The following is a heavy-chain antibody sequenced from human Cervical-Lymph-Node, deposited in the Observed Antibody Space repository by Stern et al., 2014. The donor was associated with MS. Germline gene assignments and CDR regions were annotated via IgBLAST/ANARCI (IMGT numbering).Heavy chain of an antibody. CDR3: ARAFCTGGVCYSFPFYGMDV. Sequence: VQLVQSGGGVVRPGGSLRLSCAASGFIFDDYGMGWVRQVPGKGTEWVSAINYNGGSTDYAASVKGRFTISRDNAKKSLYLRMNSLRVEDTAVYHCARAFCTGGVCYSFPFYGMDVWGQGTTVTVSS. CDR1: GFIFDDYG. D-gene: IGHD2-8*02. V-gene: IGHV3-20*01. CDR2: INYNGGST. J-gene: IGHJ6*02.